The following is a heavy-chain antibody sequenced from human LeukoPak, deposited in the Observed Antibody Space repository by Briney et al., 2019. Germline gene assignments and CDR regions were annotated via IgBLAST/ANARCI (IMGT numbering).Heavy chain of an antibody. CDR3: ARDSQHSNSFDY. Sequence: SETLSLTCTVSGGSISSYYWSWIRQPPGKGLEWIGYIYYSGSTKYNPSLKSRVTISVDTSKNQFSLKLSSVTAADTAVYYCARDSQHSNSFDYWGQGTLVTVSS. CDR1: GGSISSYY. V-gene: IGHV4-59*01. J-gene: IGHJ4*02. D-gene: IGHD4-11*01. CDR2: IYYSGST.